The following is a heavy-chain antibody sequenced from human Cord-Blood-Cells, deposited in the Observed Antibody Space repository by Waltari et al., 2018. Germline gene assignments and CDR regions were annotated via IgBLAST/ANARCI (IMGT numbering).Heavy chain of an antibody. V-gene: IGHV3-33*01. D-gene: IGHD5-12*01. CDR3: ARESMATIHY. J-gene: IGHJ4*02. CDR1: GFTFSSYG. CDR2: IWYDGSNK. Sequence: QVQVVESGGGVVQPGRSLRLSCAASGFTFSSYGMHWVRQAPGKGLGGVAVIWYDGSNKYCADSVKGRFTISRDNSKNTLYLQMNSMRAEDTAVYYCARESMATIHYWGQGTLVTVSS.